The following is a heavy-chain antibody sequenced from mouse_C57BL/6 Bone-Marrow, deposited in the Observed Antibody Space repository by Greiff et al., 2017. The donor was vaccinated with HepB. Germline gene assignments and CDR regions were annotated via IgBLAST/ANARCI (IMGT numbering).Heavy chain of an antibody. Sequence: VQLQQPGAELVKPGASVKLSCKASGYTFTSYWMQWVKQRPGQGLEWIGELDPSDSYTNYNQKFKGKATLTVDTSSSTAYMQLSSLTSADSAVYYCARTRRDYYAMDYWGQGTSVTVSS. V-gene: IGHV1-50*01. CDR2: LDPSDSYT. CDR3: ARTRRDYYAMDY. J-gene: IGHJ4*01. CDR1: GYTFTSYW.